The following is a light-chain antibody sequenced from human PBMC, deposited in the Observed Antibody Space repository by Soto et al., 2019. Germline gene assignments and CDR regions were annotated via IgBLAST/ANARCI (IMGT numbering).Light chain of an antibody. Sequence: QSVLTQPPSASGSPGQSVSISCTGTGSDVGIYNFVSWYQQHPGKAPKLLIYEVTKRPSGVPDRFSGSKSGNTASLTVSGLQAEDEAEYFCSSYTGDRHFYVFGTGTKVTVL. V-gene: IGLV2-8*01. J-gene: IGLJ1*01. CDR1: GSDVGIYNF. CDR3: SSYTGDRHFYV. CDR2: EVT.